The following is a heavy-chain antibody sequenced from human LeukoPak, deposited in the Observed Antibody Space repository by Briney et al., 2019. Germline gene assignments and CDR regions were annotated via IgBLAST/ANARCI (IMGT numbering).Heavy chain of an antibody. CDR3: ARTGDGYNYYNYYYMDV. J-gene: IGHJ6*03. Sequence: GASVKVSCKASGYTFTSYDINWVRQATGQGLEWMGWMNPNSGNTGYAQKFQGRLTITRNTSISTAYMELSSLRSEDTAVYYCARTGDGYNYYNYYYMDVWGKGTTVTVTS. CDR1: GYTFTSYD. D-gene: IGHD5-24*01. CDR2: MNPNSGNT. V-gene: IGHV1-8*01.